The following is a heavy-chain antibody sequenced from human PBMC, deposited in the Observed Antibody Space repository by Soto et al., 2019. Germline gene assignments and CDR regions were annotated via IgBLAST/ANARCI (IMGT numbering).Heavy chain of an antibody. J-gene: IGHJ4*02. V-gene: IGHV1-18*01. CDR2: ISANNGNT. Sequence: ASGKVSCKASSYTFTSYGISRVRQAPAQTPEWMGWISANNGNTNYAQMLKGRDTMTTDTSTSKAYMELNNMRADDTAVYYYAGDLRSWDDLLWVMWGRGTLVIVTS. D-gene: IGHD1-1*01. CDR1: SYTFTSYG. CDR3: AGDLRSWDDLLWVM.